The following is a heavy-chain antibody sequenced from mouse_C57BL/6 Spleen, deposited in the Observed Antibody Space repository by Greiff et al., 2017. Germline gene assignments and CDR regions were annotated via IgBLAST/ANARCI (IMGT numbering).Heavy chain of an antibody. CDR1: GYAFSSSW. CDR2: IYPGDGDT. V-gene: IGHV1-82*01. J-gene: IGHJ3*01. Sequence: VQLQQSGPELVKPGASVKISCKASGYAFSSSWMNWVEQRPGKGLEWIGRIYPGDGDTNYNRKFQGKDTLTADESSSTAYMQLSSLISEDSAVYFCAREGSWPAYWGQGTLVTVAA. CDR3: AREGSWPAY.